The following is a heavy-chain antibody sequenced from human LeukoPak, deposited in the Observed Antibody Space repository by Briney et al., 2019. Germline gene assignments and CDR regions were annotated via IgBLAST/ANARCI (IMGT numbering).Heavy chain of an antibody. J-gene: IGHJ5*02. D-gene: IGHD5-24*01. V-gene: IGHV1-2*02. CDR1: GYTFTGYY. CDR3: ARGGRDGYNSAWFDP. CDR2: INPNSGGT. Sequence: ASVKVSCKASGYTFTGYYMHWVRQARGQGLEWMGWINPNSGGTNYAQKFQGRVTMTRDTSISTAYMELSRLRSDDTAVYYCARGGRDGYNSAWFDPWGQGTLVTVSS.